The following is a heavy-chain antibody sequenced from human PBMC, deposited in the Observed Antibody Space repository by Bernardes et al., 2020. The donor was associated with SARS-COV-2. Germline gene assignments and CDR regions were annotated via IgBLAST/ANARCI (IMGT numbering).Heavy chain of an antibody. V-gene: IGHV6-1*01. Sequence: TLSLTCAISGDSVSSDSAAWNWIRQSPSRGLEWLGWTYYRSKWYNEYAISVKSRITINPDTSKNQFSLQLNSVTPEDTAVYYCARAPIYCSGDSCNWFDPWGQGTLVTVSS. J-gene: IGHJ5*02. CDR1: GDSVSSDSAA. CDR2: TYYRSKWYN. D-gene: IGHD2-15*01. CDR3: ARAPIYCSGDSCNWFDP.